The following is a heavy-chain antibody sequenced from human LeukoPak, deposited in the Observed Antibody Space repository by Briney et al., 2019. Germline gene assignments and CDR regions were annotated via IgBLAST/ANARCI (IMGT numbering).Heavy chain of an antibody. V-gene: IGHV3-30*02. CDR2: IRYDGSNN. D-gene: IGHD4-23*01. Sequence: GGSLRLSRVASEFTFSSHGMHWVRQAPGRGLEWVAFIRYDGSNNYYADSVKGRFTIPRDNSKNTLYLQMNSLKAEDTAVYYCSAPVATNYWGQGTLVTVSS. CDR3: SAPVATNY. CDR1: EFTFSSHG. J-gene: IGHJ4*02.